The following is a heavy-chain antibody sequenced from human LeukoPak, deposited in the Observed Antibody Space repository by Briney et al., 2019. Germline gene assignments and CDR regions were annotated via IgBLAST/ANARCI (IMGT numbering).Heavy chain of an antibody. CDR2: IKQDGSEK. CDR3: AKDLGWIHGY. CDR1: GFTLSNAW. Sequence: GGALRLSCADSGFTLSNAWMYWVRQAPGKRLEWVANIKQDGSEKYYVDSGKGRFTISRDNSKNTVYLQVRSLRAGDTAVYYCAKDLGWIHGYWGQGALVTVSS. D-gene: IGHD5-18*01. V-gene: IGHV3-7*03. J-gene: IGHJ4*02.